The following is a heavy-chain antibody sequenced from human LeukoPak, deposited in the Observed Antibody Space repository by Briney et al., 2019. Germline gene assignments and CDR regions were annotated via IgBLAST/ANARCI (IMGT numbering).Heavy chain of an antibody. V-gene: IGHV3-30*04. D-gene: IGHD4-17*01. Sequence: PGGSLRLSCAASGFTISDNAMHWVRQAPGKGLEWVAVISYDGRNKYYTDSVKGRFSISRDNSENTLYLQMNRLRDEDTAVYYCARDDGRGGDYFSSDYYGMDVWGQGATVTVSS. CDR3: ARDDGRGGDYFSSDYYGMDV. CDR2: ISYDGRNK. J-gene: IGHJ6*02. CDR1: GFTISDNA.